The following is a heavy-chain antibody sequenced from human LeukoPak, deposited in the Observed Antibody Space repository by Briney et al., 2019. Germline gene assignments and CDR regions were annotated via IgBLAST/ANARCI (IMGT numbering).Heavy chain of an antibody. CDR1: GFTFSAFS. CDR3: ARGWGRSWDENWFDA. V-gene: IGHV3-21*01. J-gene: IGHJ5*02. Sequence: KAGESLRLSCAASGFTFSAFSMNWVRQAPGKGLEWVSSISGSSSYIYYADSVKGRSTISRDNAKNLVYLQMNSLRAEDTAVYYCARGWGRSWDENWFDAWGQGIRVTASS. D-gene: IGHD3-16*01. CDR2: ISGSSSYI.